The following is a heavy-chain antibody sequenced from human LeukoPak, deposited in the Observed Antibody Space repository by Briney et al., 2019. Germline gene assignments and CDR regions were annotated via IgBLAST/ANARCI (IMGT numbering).Heavy chain of an antibody. CDR1: GYTFTSYG. D-gene: IGHD5-12*01. V-gene: IGHV1-18*01. CDR2: ISAYNGNT. J-gene: IGHJ6*03. CDR3: ARDSHYVGWLRLYYYYYMDV. Sequence: ASVKVSCKASGYTFTSYGISWVRQAPGQGLEWMGWISAYNGNTNYAQKLQGRVTMTTDTSTSTAYMELRSLRSDDTAVYYCARDSHYVGWLRLYYYYYMDVWGKGTTVTVSS.